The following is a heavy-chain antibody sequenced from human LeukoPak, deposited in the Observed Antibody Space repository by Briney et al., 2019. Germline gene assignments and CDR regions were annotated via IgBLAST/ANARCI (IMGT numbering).Heavy chain of an antibody. Sequence: ASVKVSCKASGYTFTGYYMHWVRQAPGQGLEWMGWINPNSGGTNYAQKFKGRVTMTRDTSISTAYMELSRLRSDDTAVYYCAREPYYYDSSGYAYYYYMDVWGKGTTVTVSS. CDR1: GYTFTGYY. V-gene: IGHV1-2*02. CDR2: INPNSGGT. J-gene: IGHJ6*03. CDR3: AREPYYYDSSGYAYYYYMDV. D-gene: IGHD3-22*01.